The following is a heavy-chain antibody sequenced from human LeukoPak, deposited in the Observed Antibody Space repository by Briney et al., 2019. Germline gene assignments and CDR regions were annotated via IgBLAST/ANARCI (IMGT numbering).Heavy chain of an antibody. CDR3: ARLGDSSP. V-gene: IGHV3-30*04. CDR2: ISYDGSNK. CDR1: GFTFSNYA. Sequence: GGSLRLSCAASGFTFSNYAMHWVRQAPGKGLEWVAVISYDGSNKYYTDSVKGRFTISRDNSKNTLYLQMNSLRAGDTAVYYCARLGDSSPWGQGTLVTVSS. D-gene: IGHD3-16*01. J-gene: IGHJ5*02.